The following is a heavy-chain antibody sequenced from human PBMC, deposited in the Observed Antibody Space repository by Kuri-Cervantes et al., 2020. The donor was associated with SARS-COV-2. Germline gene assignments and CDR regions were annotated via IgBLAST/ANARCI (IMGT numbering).Heavy chain of an antibody. CDR2: IKSKTDGGTA. D-gene: IGHD1-26*01. V-gene: IGHV3-15*01. CDR3: TTGIVGATSFDY. Sequence: GGSLRLSCAASGFAFSTSSLTWVRQAPGRGLEWVGRIKSKTDGGTADYAAPVKGRFTISRDDSKNTLYLQMNSLKTEDTAVYYCTTGIVGATSFDYWGQGTLVTVSS. J-gene: IGHJ4*02. CDR1: GFAFSTSS.